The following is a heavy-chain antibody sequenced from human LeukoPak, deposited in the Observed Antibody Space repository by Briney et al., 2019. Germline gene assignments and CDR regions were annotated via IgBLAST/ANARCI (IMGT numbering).Heavy chain of an antibody. D-gene: IGHD2-21*02. CDR1: GFTFSNYA. V-gene: IGHV3-23*01. Sequence: TGGSLRLSCAASGFTFSNYAMAWVRQAPGKGLEWVSAISGSGGTTYYADSVKGRFTISRDNSKNTLYLQANSLRAEDTALYYCARAHDNCGGDCSPLDYNDYWGQGTLVTVSS. J-gene: IGHJ4*02. CDR2: ISGSGGTT. CDR3: ARAHDNCGGDCSPLDYNDY.